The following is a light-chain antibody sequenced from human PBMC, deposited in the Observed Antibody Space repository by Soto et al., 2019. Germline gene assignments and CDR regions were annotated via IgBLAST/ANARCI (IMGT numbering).Light chain of an antibody. CDR3: QQYNSYSWT. J-gene: IGKJ1*01. CDR2: DAS. V-gene: IGKV1-5*01. CDR1: QSISSW. Sequence: DIQMTQSPSTLSASVGDRVNITCRASQSISSWLAWYQQKPGKVPKLLIYDASSLESGVPSRFSGSGSGTEFTLTISSLQPDDFATYYCQQYNSYSWTFGQGTKVDIK.